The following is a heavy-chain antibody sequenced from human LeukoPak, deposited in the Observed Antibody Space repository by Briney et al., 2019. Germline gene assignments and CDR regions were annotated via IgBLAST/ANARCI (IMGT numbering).Heavy chain of an antibody. J-gene: IGHJ4*02. CDR2: IGVYNGNT. CDR3: ARMILLLGDVLTVPPRGFDY. D-gene: IGHD3-9*01. V-gene: IGHV1-18*01. CDR1: GYTFTTYG. Sequence: ASVKVSCKASGYTFTTYGISWVRQAPGQGLEWLGRIGVYNGNTNYAQQLQGRVTMTTDTSTSTAYMELRSLRSDDTAVYYCARMILLLGDVLTVPPRGFDYWGQGTLVTVSS.